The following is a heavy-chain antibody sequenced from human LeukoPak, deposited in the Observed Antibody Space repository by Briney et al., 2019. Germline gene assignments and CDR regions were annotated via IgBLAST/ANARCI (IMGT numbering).Heavy chain of an antibody. V-gene: IGHV4-59*12. Sequence: SETLSLTCTVSGGSISSYYWSWIRQPPGKGLEWIGYIYYSGSTYYNPSLKSRVTISVDTSKNQFSLKLSSVTAADTAVYYCARWSVAGTAEYFQHWGQGTLVTVSS. CDR2: IYYSGST. CDR1: GGSISSYY. J-gene: IGHJ1*01. D-gene: IGHD6-19*01. CDR3: ARWSVAGTAEYFQH.